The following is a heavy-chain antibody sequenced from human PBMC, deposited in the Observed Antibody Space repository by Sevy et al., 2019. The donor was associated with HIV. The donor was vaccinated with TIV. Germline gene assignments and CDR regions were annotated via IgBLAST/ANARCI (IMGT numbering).Heavy chain of an antibody. D-gene: IGHD6-19*01. V-gene: IGHV1-18*01. Sequence: PAASVKVSCKASGYTFTSYGISWVRQAPGQGLEWMGWISDYNGNTNYAQKLQGRVTMTTDTSTSTAYMELRSLRSDDTAVYYCARDLGKGKPSESGWPRPGDYWGQGTLVTVSS. CDR2: ISDYNGNT. J-gene: IGHJ4*02. CDR1: GYTFTSYG. CDR3: ARDLGKGKPSESGWPRPGDY.